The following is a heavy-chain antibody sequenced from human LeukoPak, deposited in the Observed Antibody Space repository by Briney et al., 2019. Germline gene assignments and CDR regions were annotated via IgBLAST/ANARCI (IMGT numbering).Heavy chain of an antibody. CDR2: ISSSSSYI. CDR1: GFTFSSYS. J-gene: IGHJ4*02. CDR3: ARDILRYNYYDSSDAVDY. D-gene: IGHD3-22*01. Sequence: PGGSLRLSCAASGFTFSSYSMNWVRQAPGKGLEWVSSISSSSSYIYYADSVKGRFTISRDNAKNSLYLQMNSLRAEDTAVYYCARDILRYNYYDSSDAVDYWGQGTLVTVSS. V-gene: IGHV3-21*01.